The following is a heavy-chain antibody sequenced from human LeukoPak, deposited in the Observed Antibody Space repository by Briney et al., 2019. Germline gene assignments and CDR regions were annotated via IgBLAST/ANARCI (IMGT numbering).Heavy chain of an antibody. J-gene: IGHJ4*02. D-gene: IGHD3-10*01. V-gene: IGHV4-59*01. CDR3: AREELERNFDY. Sequence: TPSETLSLTCTVSGGSISSYYWSWIRQPPGKGLEWIGYIYYSRSTNYNPSLKSRVTISVDTSKNQFSLELSSVTAADTAVYYCAREELERNFDYWGQGTLVTVSS. CDR1: GGSISSYY. CDR2: IYYSRST.